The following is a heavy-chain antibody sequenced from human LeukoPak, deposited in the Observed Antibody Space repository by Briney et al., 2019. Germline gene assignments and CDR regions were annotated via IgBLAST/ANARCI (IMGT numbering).Heavy chain of an antibody. CDR3: ATVHRELRYFDWLPQGYFDY. CDR1: GYTLTELS. Sequence: ASVKVSCKVSGYTLTELSMRWVRQAPGKGLEWMGGFDPEDGETIYAQKFQGRVTMTEGTSTDTAYMELSSLRSEDTAVYYCATVHRELRYFDWLPQGYFDYWGQGTLVTVSS. J-gene: IGHJ4*02. CDR2: FDPEDGET. V-gene: IGHV1-24*01. D-gene: IGHD3-9*01.